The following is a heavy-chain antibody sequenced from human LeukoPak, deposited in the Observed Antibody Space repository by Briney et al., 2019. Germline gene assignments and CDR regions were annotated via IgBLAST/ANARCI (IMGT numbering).Heavy chain of an antibody. CDR1: GGSISSGDYS. CDR2: IYFSGST. CDR3: TRAETY. J-gene: IGHJ4*02. V-gene: IGHV4-31*03. Sequence: SETLSLTCTVSGGSISSGDYSWNWVRQHPGKGLEWLGHIYFSGSTSYNPSLKSRVTISLDTSKNHFALKLRSVTAADTAVYYCTRAETYWGQGTLVTVSS.